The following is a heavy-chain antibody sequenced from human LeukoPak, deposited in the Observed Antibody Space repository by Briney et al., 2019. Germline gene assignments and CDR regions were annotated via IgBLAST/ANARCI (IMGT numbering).Heavy chain of an antibody. CDR2: IYPGDSDT. J-gene: IGHJ2*01. D-gene: IGHD2-15*01. Sequence: GESLKISCKGSGYSFTSYWIGWVRQMPGKGLEWMGIIYPGDSDTRYSPSFQGQVTISADKSISTAYLQWSSLKASDTAIYYCARRSCTGGSCPPRDWYFDLWGRGTLVTVSS. CDR3: ARRSCTGGSCPPRDWYFDL. CDR1: GYSFTSYW. V-gene: IGHV5-51*01.